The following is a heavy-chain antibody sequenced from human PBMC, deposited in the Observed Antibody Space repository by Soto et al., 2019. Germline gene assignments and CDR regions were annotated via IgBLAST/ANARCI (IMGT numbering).Heavy chain of an antibody. Sequence: SVKVSCKASGGTFSSYAISWVRQAPGQGLEWMGGIIPIFGTANYAQKFQGRVTITADKSTSTAYMELSSLRSEDTAVYYCARAENYVLRYFDWSYLFDYWGQGTLVTVS. V-gene: IGHV1-69*06. CDR1: GGTFSSYA. CDR2: IIPIFGTA. D-gene: IGHD3-9*01. J-gene: IGHJ4*02. CDR3: ARAENYVLRYFDWSYLFDY.